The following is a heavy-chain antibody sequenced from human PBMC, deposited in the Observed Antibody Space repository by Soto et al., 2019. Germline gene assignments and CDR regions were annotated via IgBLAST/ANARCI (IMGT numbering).Heavy chain of an antibody. V-gene: IGHV3-23*01. CDR2: INGGDDSK. CDR1: GFSFRSSP. Sequence: GGSLRLSCAVSGFSFRSSPMSWVRRAPGKGLEWVSGINGGDDSKHYAESVRGRFTITRDNSKNTLLLQMNSLRAEDTAVYYCARNVVTERMITFGGVIGPSYYFDYWGQGTLVTVSS. CDR3: ARNVVTERMITFGGVIGPSYYFDY. J-gene: IGHJ4*02. D-gene: IGHD3-16*02.